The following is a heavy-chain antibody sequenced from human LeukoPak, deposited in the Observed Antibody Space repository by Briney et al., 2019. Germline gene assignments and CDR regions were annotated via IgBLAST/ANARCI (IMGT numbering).Heavy chain of an antibody. CDR1: GFTFSSYW. Sequence: GGSLRLSCAASGFTFSSYWMSWVRQAPGKGLEWVAFIRYDGSNKYYADSVKGRFTISRDNSKNTLYLQMNSLRAEDTAVYYCAKDNSLYYGSGSLDYWGQGTLVTVSS. CDR2: IRYDGSNK. D-gene: IGHD3-10*01. V-gene: IGHV3-30*02. CDR3: AKDNSLYYGSGSLDY. J-gene: IGHJ4*02.